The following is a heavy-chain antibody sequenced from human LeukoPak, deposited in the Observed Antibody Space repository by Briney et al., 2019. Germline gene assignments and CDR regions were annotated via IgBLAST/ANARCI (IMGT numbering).Heavy chain of an antibody. CDR3: ARMLSYRVDY. CDR2: IYHSGST. Sequence: SETLSLTCTVSGGSISSYYWSWIRQPPGKGLEWIGSIYHSGSTYYNPSLKSRVTISVDTSKNQFSLKLSSVTAADTAVYYCARMLSYRVDYWGQGTLVTVSS. V-gene: IGHV4-59*08. CDR1: GGSISSYY. D-gene: IGHD2-8*01. J-gene: IGHJ4*02.